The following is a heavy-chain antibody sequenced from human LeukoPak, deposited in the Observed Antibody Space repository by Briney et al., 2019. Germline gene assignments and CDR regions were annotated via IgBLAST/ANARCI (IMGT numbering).Heavy chain of an antibody. CDR1: GFTLSRYG. V-gene: IGHV3-30*03. Sequence: GGTLRLSCAASGFTLSRYGMRWGCLGPPARREWVAVISYDGTNKHYPDSIKGGFSISRDNSKNTLYPQVNSLPPEHTAVFYCATGLVRGKGAAETSFDYWGQGTLVTVSS. CDR3: ATGLVRGKGAAETSFDY. J-gene: IGHJ4*02. D-gene: IGHD6-13*01. CDR2: ISYDGTNK.